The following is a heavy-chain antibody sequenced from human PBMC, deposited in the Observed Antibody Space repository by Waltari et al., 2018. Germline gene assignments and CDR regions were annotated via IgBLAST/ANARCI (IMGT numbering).Heavy chain of an antibody. J-gene: IGHJ5*02. Sequence: QVQLQESGPGLVKPSETLSLTCTVSGGSISSHYWSWIRQPPGKGLEWIGDIYYSGSTNYNPSLMSRVTISVDTSKNQFSLKLSSVTAADTAVYYCARGLYYYDSSGHQRFDPWGQGTLVTVSS. D-gene: IGHD3-22*01. V-gene: IGHV4-59*11. CDR2: IYYSGST. CDR3: ARGLYYYDSSGHQRFDP. CDR1: GGSISSHY.